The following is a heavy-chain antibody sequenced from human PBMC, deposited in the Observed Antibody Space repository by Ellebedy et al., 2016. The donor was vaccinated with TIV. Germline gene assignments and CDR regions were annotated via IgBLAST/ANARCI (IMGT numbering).Heavy chain of an antibody. V-gene: IGHV3-72*01. Sequence: GESLKISXAASGFTFSDHYMDWVRQAPGKGLEWVGRIKNKANSYTTEYAASVKGRFTISRDDSKNTLYLQMNSLKTEDTAVYYCTTVGFFDWGQGTLVTVSS. CDR3: TTVGFFD. CDR1: GFTFSDHY. CDR2: IKNKANSYTT. D-gene: IGHD3-16*01. J-gene: IGHJ4*02.